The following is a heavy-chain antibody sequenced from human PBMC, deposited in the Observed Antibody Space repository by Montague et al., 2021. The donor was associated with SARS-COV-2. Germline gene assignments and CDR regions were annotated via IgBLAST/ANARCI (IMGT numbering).Heavy chain of an antibody. CDR2: IYYSGST. J-gene: IGHJ4*02. CDR3: ARRGVTPLILFDF. Sequence: SETLSLTCTVSGGSISRSTYYWVWIRQPPGKGLVWIGSIYYSGSTYYNPSLQSRVTISVDTSKNHFSLKMTSVTAADTAIYYCARRGVTPLILFDFWGQGTLVTVSS. D-gene: IGHD4-17*01. CDR1: GGSISRSTYY. V-gene: IGHV4-39*02.